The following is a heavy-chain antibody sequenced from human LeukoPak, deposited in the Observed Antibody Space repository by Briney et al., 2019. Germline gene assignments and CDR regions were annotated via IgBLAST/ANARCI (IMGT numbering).Heavy chain of an antibody. CDR3: ARDSIRWLYYYDSSGYPSLNFDI. D-gene: IGHD3-22*01. V-gene: IGHV1-46*01. Sequence: ASVKVSCKASGYTFTSYYMHWVRQAPGQGLEWMGIINPSGGSTSYAQKFQGRVTMTRDMSTSTVYMELSSLRSEDTAVYYCARDSIRWLYYYDSSGYPSLNFDIWGQGTMVTVSS. CDR2: INPSGGST. J-gene: IGHJ3*02. CDR1: GYTFTSYY.